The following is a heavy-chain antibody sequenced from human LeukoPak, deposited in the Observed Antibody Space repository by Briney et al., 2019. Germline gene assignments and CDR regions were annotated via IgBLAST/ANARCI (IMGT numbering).Heavy chain of an antibody. J-gene: IGHJ4*02. D-gene: IGHD3-3*01. CDR1: GFTFDDYA. Sequence: GGSLRLSCAASGFTFDDYAMHWVRQAPGKGLEWVSGISWNGGNVDYADSVKGRFTISRDNAKNSLYLQMNSLRAEDTAIYYCATRGLRVVIVDYWGQGTLVTVSS. CDR3: ATRGLRVVIVDY. CDR2: ISWNGGNV. V-gene: IGHV3-9*01.